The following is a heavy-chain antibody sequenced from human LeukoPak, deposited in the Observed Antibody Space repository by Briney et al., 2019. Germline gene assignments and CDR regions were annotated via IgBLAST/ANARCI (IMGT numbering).Heavy chain of an antibody. J-gene: IGHJ3*02. Sequence: PGGSLRLSCAASGFTFSNAWMSWVRQAPGKGLEWLSSISSLSSYIYYADSLKGRFTISRDNAKNSLYLQMNSLRAEDTAVYYCAIPTGGSGGSWINDDAFDIWGQGTMVTVSS. D-gene: IGHD2-15*01. CDR2: ISSLSSYI. CDR3: AIPTGGSGGSWINDDAFDI. V-gene: IGHV3-21*01. CDR1: GFTFSNAW.